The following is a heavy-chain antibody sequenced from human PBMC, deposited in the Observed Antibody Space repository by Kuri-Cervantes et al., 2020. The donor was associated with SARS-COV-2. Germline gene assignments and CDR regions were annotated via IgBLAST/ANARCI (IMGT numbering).Heavy chain of an antibody. V-gene: IGHV3-11*06. CDR3: ARDRGIVETFDY. Sequence: GGSLRLSCAASGFTFSDYYMGWIRQAPGKGLEWVSYISSSSSYTNYADSVKGRFTISRDNSKNTLYLQMNSLRAEDTAVYYCARDRGIVETFDYWGQGTLVTVSS. J-gene: IGHJ4*02. CDR2: ISSSSSYT. D-gene: IGHD2/OR15-2a*01. CDR1: GFTFSDYY.